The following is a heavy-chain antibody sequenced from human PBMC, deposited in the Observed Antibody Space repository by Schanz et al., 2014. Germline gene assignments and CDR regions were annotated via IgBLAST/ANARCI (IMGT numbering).Heavy chain of an antibody. Sequence: VQLLESGGGVVQPGGSLRLSCAASGFTFRDFGLHWVRQAPGKGLEWVANIKQDGSERYYVDSVKGRFTISRDNAKNSLYLQMNSLRAEDTAVYYCERFQSPHQPFDYWGQGTLVTVSS. D-gene: IGHD2-2*01. J-gene: IGHJ4*02. CDR3: ERFQSPHQPFDY. CDR2: IKQDGSER. V-gene: IGHV3-7*01. CDR1: GFTFRDFG.